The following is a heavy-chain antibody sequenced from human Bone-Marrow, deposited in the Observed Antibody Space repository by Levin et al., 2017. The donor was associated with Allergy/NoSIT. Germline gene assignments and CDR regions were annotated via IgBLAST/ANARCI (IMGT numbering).Heavy chain of an antibody. J-gene: IGHJ4*02. CDR3: TRGEDSGGTEVGAATD. Sequence: GGSLRLSCTASGFTFGDYAMSWVRQAPGKGLEWVGFIRSKAYGGTTEYAASVKGRFTISRDDSKSIAYLQMNSLKTEDTAVYYCTRGEDSGGTEVGAATDWGQGTLVTVSS. D-gene: IGHD1-26*01. V-gene: IGHV3-49*04. CDR2: IRSKAYGGTT. CDR1: GFTFGDYA.